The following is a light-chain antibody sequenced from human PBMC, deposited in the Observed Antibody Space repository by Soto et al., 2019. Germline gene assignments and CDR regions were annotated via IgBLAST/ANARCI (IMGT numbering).Light chain of an antibody. J-gene: IGLJ2*01. CDR2: ANS. CDR3: QSYDSSLSVV. Sequence: QSVLTQPPSVSGAAGQRGTISCTGSRSNIGAGYDVHWYQQLPGTAPKVLIYANSNRPSGVPDRFSGSKSGTSASLAITGLQAEDEADYYCQSYDSSLSVVFGGGTKLTVL. CDR1: RSNIGAGYD. V-gene: IGLV1-40*01.